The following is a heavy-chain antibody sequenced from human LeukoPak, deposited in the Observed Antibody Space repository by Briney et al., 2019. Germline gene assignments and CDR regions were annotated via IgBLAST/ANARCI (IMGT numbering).Heavy chain of an antibody. CDR3: LVADPKIHVDY. CDR2: IKSKTDGGTT. D-gene: IGHD2-21*01. Sequence: GGSLRLSCAASGFTFSNAWMSWVRQAPGKGLEWVGRIKSKTDGGTTDYAAPVKGRFTISRDDSKNTLYLQMNSLKTEDTAVYYCLVADPKIHVDYWGQGTLVTVSS. V-gene: IGHV3-15*01. J-gene: IGHJ4*02. CDR1: GFTFSNAW.